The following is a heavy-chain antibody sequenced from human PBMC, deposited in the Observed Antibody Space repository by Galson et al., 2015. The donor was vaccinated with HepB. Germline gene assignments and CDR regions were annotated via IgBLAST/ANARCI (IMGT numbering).Heavy chain of an antibody. Sequence: SLRLSCAASGFTFSSYGMHWVRQAPGKGLEWVAVIWYDGSNKYYADSVKGRFIISRDNSKNTLYLQMNSLRAEDTAVYYCARGYCSSTSCYHFDYWGQGTLVTVSS. J-gene: IGHJ4*02. D-gene: IGHD2-2*01. V-gene: IGHV3-33*01. CDR1: GFTFSSYG. CDR2: IWYDGSNK. CDR3: ARGYCSSTSCYHFDY.